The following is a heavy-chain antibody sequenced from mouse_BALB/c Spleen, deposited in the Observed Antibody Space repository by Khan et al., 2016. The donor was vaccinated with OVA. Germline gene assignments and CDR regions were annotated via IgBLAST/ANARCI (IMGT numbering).Heavy chain of an antibody. CDR1: GISITSGNYR. CDR2: IHYSGTV. J-gene: IGHJ1*01. D-gene: IGHD1-1*01. V-gene: IGHV3-5*02. CDR3: ARDYGSLYWFFDV. Sequence: EVQLVESGPGLVKPSQTVSLTCTVTGISITSGNYRWSWIRQFPGNKLEWIGNIHYSGTVTYNPSLTSRTTITRDTSKNQFFLEMNPLTAEDTATYYCARDYGSLYWFFDVWGAGTTVTVSS.